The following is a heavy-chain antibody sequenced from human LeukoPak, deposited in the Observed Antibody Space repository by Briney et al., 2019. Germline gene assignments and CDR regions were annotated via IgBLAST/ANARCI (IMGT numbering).Heavy chain of an antibody. Sequence: GGSLRLSCAASGFTFNSYWMSWVRQAPGKGLEWVANIKQDGSEKYYVDSVKGRFTISRDNAKNSLFVQMNSLRAEDTAVYYCARDLRYGDYSLDYWGQRTLVTVSS. CDR2: IKQDGSEK. CDR3: ARDLRYGDYSLDY. CDR1: GFTFNSYW. D-gene: IGHD4-17*01. J-gene: IGHJ4*02. V-gene: IGHV3-7*03.